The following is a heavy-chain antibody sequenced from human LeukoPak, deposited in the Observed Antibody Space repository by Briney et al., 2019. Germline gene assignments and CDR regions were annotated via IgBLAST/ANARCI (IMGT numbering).Heavy chain of an antibody. CDR2: ISYDGSNK. V-gene: IGHV3-30*03. Sequence: GGSLRLSCAASGFTFSSYGMHWVRQAPGKGLEWVAVISYDGSNKYYADSVKGRLTISRDNSKNTLYLQMNSLRAEDTAVFYCAILHVAAAGYFDYWGQGTLVTVSS. CDR1: GFTFSSYG. D-gene: IGHD6-13*01. J-gene: IGHJ4*02. CDR3: AILHVAAAGYFDY.